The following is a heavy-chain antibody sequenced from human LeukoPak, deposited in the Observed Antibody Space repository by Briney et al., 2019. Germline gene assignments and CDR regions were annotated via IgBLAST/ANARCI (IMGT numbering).Heavy chain of an antibody. J-gene: IGHJ5*02. V-gene: IGHV4-59*01. Sequence: SETLSLTCTVSGGSISSYYWSWIRQPPGKGLEWIGYIYYSGSTNYNPSLKSRVTISVDTSKNQYSLKLSSVTAADTAVYYCARATAGTTNWFDPWGQGTLVTVSS. CDR2: IYYSGST. D-gene: IGHD1-7*01. CDR3: ARATAGTTNWFDP. CDR1: GGSISSYY.